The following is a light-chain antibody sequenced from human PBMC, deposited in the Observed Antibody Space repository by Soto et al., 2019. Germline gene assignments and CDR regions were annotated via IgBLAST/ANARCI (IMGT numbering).Light chain of an antibody. Sequence: QSALTQPASVSGSPGQSIAISCTGTRRDVGGYNYVSWYQQYPGKSPKLLIYEVTHRPSGVSNRFSGSKSGNTASLTISGLQAEEEADYYCSSYTISNTLPFVFGTGTKVTVL. CDR2: EVT. CDR1: RRDVGGYNY. V-gene: IGLV2-14*01. CDR3: SSYTISNTLPFV. J-gene: IGLJ1*01.